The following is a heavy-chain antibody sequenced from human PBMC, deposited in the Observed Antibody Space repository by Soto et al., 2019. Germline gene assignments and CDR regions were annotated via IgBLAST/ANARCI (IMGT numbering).Heavy chain of an antibody. CDR1: GYTFNDYA. J-gene: IGHJ2*01. Sequence: QVRLVQSGDEVKKPGASVKVSCQASGYTFNDYAVSWVRQAPGQGLEWMGWISPSTGDTDQARNFQDRITMTLDTSTNTAYMELRSLRSDDTPVYYCVRCYCSLGSCYACWHFDLWGRGTLVTVSS. D-gene: IGHD2-15*01. CDR3: VRCYCSLGSCYACWHFDL. V-gene: IGHV1-18*01. CDR2: ISPSTGDT.